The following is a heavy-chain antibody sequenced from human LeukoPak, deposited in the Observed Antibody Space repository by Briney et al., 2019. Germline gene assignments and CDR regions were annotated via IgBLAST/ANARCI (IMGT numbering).Heavy chain of an antibody. CDR3: ARHGGGSYSGYYFDY. D-gene: IGHD1-26*01. V-gene: IGHV4-39*01. Sequence: SETLSLTCTVSGGSIRSSYYYRGWIRQPPGKGLGWIGSIYDSGSTYYNPSLKSRVTISVDTSKNQFSLKLNSVTAADTAVYYCARHGGGSYSGYYFDYWGQGTLVTVSS. J-gene: IGHJ4*02. CDR2: IYDSGST. CDR1: GGSIRSSYYY.